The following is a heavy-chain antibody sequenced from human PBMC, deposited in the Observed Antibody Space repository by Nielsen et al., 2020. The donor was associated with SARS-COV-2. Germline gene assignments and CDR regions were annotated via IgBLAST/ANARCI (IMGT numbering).Heavy chain of an antibody. Sequence: GGSLRLSCAASGFTFSNYWMSWVRQAPGKGLEWVANIKQDGSEKCYVDSVKGRFTTSRDNAKNSLYLQMNSLRAEDTAVYYCAREGHYDSGSYSNHPTWFDPWGQGTLVTVSS. J-gene: IGHJ5*02. D-gene: IGHD3-10*01. CDR1: GFTFSNYW. CDR3: AREGHYDSGSYSNHPTWFDP. CDR2: IKQDGSEK. V-gene: IGHV3-7*01.